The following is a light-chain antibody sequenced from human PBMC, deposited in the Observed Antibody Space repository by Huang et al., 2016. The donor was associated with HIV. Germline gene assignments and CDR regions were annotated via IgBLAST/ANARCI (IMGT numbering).Light chain of an antibody. CDR3: QQYNNWPRV. CDR1: QSVSSN. CDR2: AAS. V-gene: IGKV3-15*01. Sequence: EVVMTQSPATLSVSPGEGATLSCRASQSVSSNLAWYQHKPGQAPRLRIYAASTRATGVPARFSGSGSGTEFTLAISSLQSEDFAVYYCQQYNNWPRVFGQGTKVEIK. J-gene: IGKJ1*01.